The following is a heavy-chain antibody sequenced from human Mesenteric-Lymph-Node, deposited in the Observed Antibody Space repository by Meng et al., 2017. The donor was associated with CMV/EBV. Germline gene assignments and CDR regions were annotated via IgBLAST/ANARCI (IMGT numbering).Heavy chain of an antibody. D-gene: IGHD2-15*01. J-gene: IGHJ4*02. Sequence: GGSLRLSCVASGFSFGDHGMNWVRQPPGKGLEWVSRINWNGADIGYADSVQGRFSISRDNAKNSLYLEMNSLRVDDTAVYYCARGDGGLHASRLLDFWGQGTLVTVSS. CDR2: INWNGADI. CDR3: ARGDGGLHASRLLDF. V-gene: IGHV3-20*04. CDR1: GFSFGDHG.